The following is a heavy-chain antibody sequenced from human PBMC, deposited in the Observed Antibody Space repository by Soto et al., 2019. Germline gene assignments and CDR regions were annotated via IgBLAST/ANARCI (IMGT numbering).Heavy chain of an antibody. D-gene: IGHD3-10*01. CDR1: GSAVRGGGYS. V-gene: IGHV4-30-2*01. CDR3: ARRHGLDIDAYY. Sequence: PSVTRSLTGVPSGSAVRGGGYSWNWIRQAPGKGLEWIGYIYQSGSTSYNPSLKSRVTISVDRSKNQFSLKLNSVTAADTAVYFCARRHGLDIDAYYWGQG. J-gene: IGHJ4*02. CDR2: IYQSGST.